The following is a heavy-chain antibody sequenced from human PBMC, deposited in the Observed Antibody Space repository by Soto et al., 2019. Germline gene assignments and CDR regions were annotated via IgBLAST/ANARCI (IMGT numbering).Heavy chain of an antibody. CDR2: IYYSGST. V-gene: IGHV4-59*08. CDR3: ARLGVPAARGFYYYYYMDV. J-gene: IGHJ6*03. D-gene: IGHD2-2*01. CDR1: GGSISSYN. Sequence: SETLSLTCTVSGGSISSYNWSWIRQPPGKGLEWIGYIYYSGSTNYNPSLKSRVTISVDTSKNQFSLKLSSVTAADTAVYYCARLGVPAARGFYYYYYMDVWGKGTTVTVSS.